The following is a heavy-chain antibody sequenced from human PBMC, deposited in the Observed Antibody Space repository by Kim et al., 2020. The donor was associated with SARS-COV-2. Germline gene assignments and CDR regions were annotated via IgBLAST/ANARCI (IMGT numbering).Heavy chain of an antibody. D-gene: IGHD1-26*01. CDR3: ARQESGRVY. J-gene: IGHJ4*02. CDR1: GYTFSRFP. V-gene: IGHV1-3*01. Sequence: ASVKVSCKASGYTFSRFPMHWVRQAPGQRLEWMGWINPGNGVTLYSQRFQGRVTISSDTPPSTAYMELSSLTSEDTAVYYCARQESGRVYWGQGTLVTVS. CDR2: INPGNGVT.